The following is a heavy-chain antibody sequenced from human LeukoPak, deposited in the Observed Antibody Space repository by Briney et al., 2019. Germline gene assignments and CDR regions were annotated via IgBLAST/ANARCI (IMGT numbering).Heavy chain of an antibody. CDR3: ARVKINYDFWSGYFYY. D-gene: IGHD3-3*01. CDR1: GYTFTGYY. J-gene: IGHJ4*02. Sequence: GASVKVSCKASGYTFTGYYMHWVRQATGQGLEWMGWMNPNSGNTGYAQKFQGRVTMTRNTSISTAYMELSSLRSEDTAVYYCARVKINYDFWSGYFYYWGQGTLVTVSS. CDR2: MNPNSGNT. V-gene: IGHV1-8*02.